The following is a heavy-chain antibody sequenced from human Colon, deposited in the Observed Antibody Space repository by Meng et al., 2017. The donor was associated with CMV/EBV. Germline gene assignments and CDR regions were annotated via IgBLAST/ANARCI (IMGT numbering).Heavy chain of an antibody. J-gene: IGHJ4*02. V-gene: IGHV4-30-4*08. D-gene: IGHD5-18*01. CDR2: VYNSGSA. CDR3: VRGGRAPYSPVDH. CDR1: DDSISSGEYL. Sequence: LRLSCTVSDDSISSGEYLWTWIRQPPGKGLDWIGHVYNSGSAFYNSSLKSRVSISIDTSKKQFSLNLISVTAADMAVYYCVRGGRAPYSPVDHWGQGTLVTVSS.